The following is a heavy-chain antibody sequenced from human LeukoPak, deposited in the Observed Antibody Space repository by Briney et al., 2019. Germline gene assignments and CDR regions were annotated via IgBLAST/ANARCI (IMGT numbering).Heavy chain of an antibody. Sequence: GGSLRLSCAASGFTFDDYAMRWVRQAPVKGLEWVSGISWNSGSIGYADSVKGRFTISRDNAKNSLYLQMNSLRAEDTALYYCAKDKELYSTSWSSFDYWGQGTLVTVSS. D-gene: IGHD6-13*01. CDR1: GFTFDDYA. CDR3: AKDKELYSTSWSSFDY. V-gene: IGHV3-9*01. CDR2: ISWNSGSI. J-gene: IGHJ4*02.